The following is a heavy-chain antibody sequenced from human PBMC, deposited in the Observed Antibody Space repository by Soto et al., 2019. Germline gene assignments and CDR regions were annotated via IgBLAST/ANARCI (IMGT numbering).Heavy chain of an antibody. CDR1: GFTFSSYA. J-gene: IGHJ3*02. CDR3: AKAIAARRSVGAFDI. Sequence: EVQLLESGGGLVQPGGSLRLSCAASGFTFSSYAMSWVRQAPGKGLEWVSAISGSGGSTYYADSVKGRFNISRDNSENTLYMQMNSLRAEDTAVYYCAKAIAARRSVGAFDIWGQGTMVTVSS. V-gene: IGHV3-23*01. D-gene: IGHD6-6*01. CDR2: ISGSGGST.